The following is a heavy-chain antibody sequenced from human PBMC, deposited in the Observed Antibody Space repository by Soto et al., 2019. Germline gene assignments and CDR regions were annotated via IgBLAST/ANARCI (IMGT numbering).Heavy chain of an antibody. D-gene: IGHD2-15*01. CDR3: ARAQLGISGGSCYSCDYFDY. Sequence: QVQLVQSGAEVKKPGSSVKVSCKASGGTFSSYAISWVRQAPGQGLEWMGGIIPIFGTANYAQKFQGRVTITADESTSTAYMELSSLRSEDTAVYYCARAQLGISGGSCYSCDYFDYWGQGTLVTVSS. J-gene: IGHJ4*02. CDR2: IIPIFGTA. V-gene: IGHV1-69*01. CDR1: GGTFSSYA.